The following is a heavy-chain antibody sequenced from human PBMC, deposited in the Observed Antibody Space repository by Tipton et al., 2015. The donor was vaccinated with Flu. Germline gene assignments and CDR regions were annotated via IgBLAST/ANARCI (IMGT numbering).Heavy chain of an antibody. Sequence: QLVQSGEGLVQPGGSLRLSCAASGFTFSSYEMNWVRQAPGKGLEWVSYITSSGITISYADSVRGRFTISRDNTKKSLYLQLNSLRVEDTAIYYCSTLTGDDYWGQGILVTVSS. CDR1: GFTFSSYE. CDR3: STLTGDDY. CDR2: ITSSGITI. J-gene: IGHJ4*02. V-gene: IGHV3-48*03. D-gene: IGHD7-27*01.